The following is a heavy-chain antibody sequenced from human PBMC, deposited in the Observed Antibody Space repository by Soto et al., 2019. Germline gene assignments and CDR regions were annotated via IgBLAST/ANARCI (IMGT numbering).Heavy chain of an antibody. CDR3: ARVRFQGLYYFDY. V-gene: IGHV1-46*01. CDR1: GYTFTSYY. Sequence: QVQLVQSGAEVKKPGASVKVSCKASGYTFTSYYMHWVRQAPGQGLEWMGVINPSGGSTSYAQKFQFSVTMHRDTSTSTVYMELSSLRSEDTAVYYCARVRFQGLYYFDYWGQGTLVTVSS. D-gene: IGHD6-19*01. CDR2: INPSGGST. J-gene: IGHJ4*02.